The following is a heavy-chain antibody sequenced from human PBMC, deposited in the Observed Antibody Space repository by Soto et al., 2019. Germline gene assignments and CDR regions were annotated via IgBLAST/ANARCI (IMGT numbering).Heavy chain of an antibody. V-gene: IGHV4-61*01. D-gene: IGHD4-17*01. CDR1: GGSVSDKTYY. J-gene: IGHJ4*02. Sequence: SETLSLTCSVSGGSVSDKTYYWSWIRQPPGKRLEWIGYVYYSGATNYNPSLKSRVTISVDLSKNQFSLRLSSVTTADTALYYCARTTAVPNSLRSRYFFDYWGQGTLVTVSS. CDR3: ARTTAVPNSLRSRYFFDY. CDR2: VYYSGAT.